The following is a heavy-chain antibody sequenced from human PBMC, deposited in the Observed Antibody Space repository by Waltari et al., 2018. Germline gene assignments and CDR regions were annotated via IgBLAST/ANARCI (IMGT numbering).Heavy chain of an antibody. D-gene: IGHD2-2*01. J-gene: IGHJ6*02. Sequence: QVQLVQSGAEVKKPGSSVKVSCKASGGTFSSYTISWVRQAPGQGLEWMGRIIPILGIANYAQKVQGRVTITADNSTSTAYMELSSLRSEDTAVYYCARDYCSSTSCYYYYGMDVWGQGTTVTVSS. V-gene: IGHV1-69*08. CDR1: GGTFSSYT. CDR3: ARDYCSSTSCYYYYGMDV. CDR2: IIPILGIA.